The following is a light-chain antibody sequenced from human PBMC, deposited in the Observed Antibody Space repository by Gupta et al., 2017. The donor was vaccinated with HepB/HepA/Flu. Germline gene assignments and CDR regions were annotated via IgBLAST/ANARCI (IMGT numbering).Light chain of an antibody. CDR1: QSVSSNY. J-gene: IGKJ3*01. CDR3: QQYGSSSFT. Sequence: DIVLTQSPGTLSLSPGERATLSCRASQSVSSNYLAWYQQKPGQAPRLLIYGASSRASGIPDRFSGSGGTDFTLTISRLEPEDFAVYYCQQYGSSSFTFGPGTKVDIK. CDR2: GAS. V-gene: IGKV3-20*01.